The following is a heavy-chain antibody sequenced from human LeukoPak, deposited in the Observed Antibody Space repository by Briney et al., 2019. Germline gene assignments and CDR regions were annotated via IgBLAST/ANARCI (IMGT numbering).Heavy chain of an antibody. CDR2: VYYSGST. V-gene: IGHV4-34*01. D-gene: IGHD3-10*01. Sequence: PSETLSLTCAVYGGSFSGYYGSWIRQSPGKGLEWIGEVYYSGSTNYSPSLKSRVTISIDMSKNQFSLKLNSVTAADTAVYYCARAYDSEIDRGQGTLVTVSS. CDR3: ARAYDSEID. J-gene: IGHJ4*02. CDR1: GGSFSGYY.